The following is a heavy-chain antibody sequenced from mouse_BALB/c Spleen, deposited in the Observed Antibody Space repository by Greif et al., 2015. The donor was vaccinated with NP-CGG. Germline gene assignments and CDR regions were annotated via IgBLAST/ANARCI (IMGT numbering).Heavy chain of an antibody. CDR2: SRNKANDYTT. CDR1: GVTFSDFY. V-gene: IGHV7-1*02. Sequence: EVQGVESGGGLIQPGGSLRLSCATSGVTFSDFYMEWVRQPPGKRLEWIGASRNKANDYTTEYSASVKGRFIVSRDTSQSILYLQMNALRAEDTAIYYCARDDGYYWYFDVWDSGTTVTVSS. J-gene: IGHJ1*01. D-gene: IGHD2-2*01. CDR3: ARDDGYYWYFDV.